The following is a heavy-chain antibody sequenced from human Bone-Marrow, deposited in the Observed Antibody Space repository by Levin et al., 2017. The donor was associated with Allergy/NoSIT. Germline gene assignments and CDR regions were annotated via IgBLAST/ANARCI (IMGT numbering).Heavy chain of an antibody. CDR2: VYHSENP. J-gene: IGHJ5*02. CDR1: GGSIVSSDW. CDR3: ARDPIPGIGVWFDL. D-gene: IGHD1-26*01. V-gene: IGHV4/OR15-8*02. Sequence: SETLSLTCGVSGGSIVSSDWWSWVRQSPGKGLEWIGQVYHSENPMYNPSLESRVTMSMDKSKNQFSLKLTSVTAADTAVYFCARDPIPGIGVWFDLWGQGILVTVSS.